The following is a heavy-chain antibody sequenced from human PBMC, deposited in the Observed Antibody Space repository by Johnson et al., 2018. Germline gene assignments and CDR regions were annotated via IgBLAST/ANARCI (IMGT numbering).Heavy chain of an antibody. Sequence: QVQLVESGGGVVQPGRSLRLSCAASGFTFSSYAMHWVRQAPGKGLEWVAVISYDGSNKYYADSVKGRFTISRDNSKNTLYLEMNSLRAEDTAVYYCARDRVYDSSGYYLDDAFDIWGQGTMVTVSS. J-gene: IGHJ3*02. D-gene: IGHD3-22*01. V-gene: IGHV3-30-3*01. CDR1: GFTFSSYA. CDR2: ISYDGSNK. CDR3: ARDRVYDSSGYYLDDAFDI.